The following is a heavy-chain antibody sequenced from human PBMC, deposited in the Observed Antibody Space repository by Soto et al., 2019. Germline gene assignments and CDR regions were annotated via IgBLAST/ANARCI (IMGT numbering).Heavy chain of an antibody. D-gene: IGHD6-13*01. J-gene: IGHJ4*02. Sequence: EVQLVESGGGLVKPGGSLRLSCAASGFTFSSYSMNWVRQAPGKGLEWVSSISSSSSYIYYADSVKGRFIISRDNAKNSLYLQMNSLRAEDTAVYYCANRGIAAAGHFDYWGQGTLVTVSS. CDR2: ISSSSSYI. CDR1: GFTFSSYS. CDR3: ANRGIAAAGHFDY. V-gene: IGHV3-21*01.